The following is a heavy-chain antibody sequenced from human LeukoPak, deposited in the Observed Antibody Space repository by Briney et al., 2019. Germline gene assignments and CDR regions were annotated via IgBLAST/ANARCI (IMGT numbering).Heavy chain of an antibody. CDR3: ARYRNEALFAFDI. J-gene: IGHJ3*02. Sequence: SESLSLTCTVSGDSISNYYWSWVRHPPGKGLEWIGYIYYSGNTYHNPSLESRVNISVDTSNNQCSLRLNSVTAADTAVYYCARYRNEALFAFDICGQGAMVTVSS. V-gene: IGHV4-59*01. CDR1: GDSISNYY. CDR2: IYYSGNT. D-gene: IGHD1-14*01.